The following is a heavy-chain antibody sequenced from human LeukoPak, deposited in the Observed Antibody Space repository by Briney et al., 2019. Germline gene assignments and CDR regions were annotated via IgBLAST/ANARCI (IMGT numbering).Heavy chain of an antibody. J-gene: IGHJ4*02. CDR2: INPKSGGT. CDR1: GYIFSDRY. CDR3: ATRPPPVGAVPFDC. V-gene: IGHV1-2*02. Sequence: ASVKVSFKPSGYIFSDRYIYWVRQAPGQGLEWVGWINPKSGGTNYAQKFQGRVTMTSDTSINTVFMEVRRLTTDDMAVYYCATRPPPVGAVPFDCWGQGTLVTVS. D-gene: IGHD1-26*01.